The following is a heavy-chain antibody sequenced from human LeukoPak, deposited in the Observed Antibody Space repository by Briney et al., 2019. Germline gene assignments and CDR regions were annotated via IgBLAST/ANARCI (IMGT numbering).Heavy chain of an antibody. Sequence: ASVKVSCKASGYTFTGYYMHWVRQAPGQGLEWMGWINPNSGGTNYAQKFQGRVTMTRDTSISTAYMELSRLRSDDTAVYYCARAYYYGSGGYSDYWGQGTLVTVSS. CDR3: ARAYYYGSGGYSDY. CDR2: INPNSGGT. CDR1: GYTFTGYY. V-gene: IGHV1-2*02. J-gene: IGHJ4*02. D-gene: IGHD3-10*01.